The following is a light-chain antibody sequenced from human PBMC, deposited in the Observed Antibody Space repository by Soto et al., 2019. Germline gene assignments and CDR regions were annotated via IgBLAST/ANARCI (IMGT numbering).Light chain of an antibody. V-gene: IGKV1-5*01. J-gene: IGKJ3*01. CDR2: SAS. Sequence: DIQMTQSPSTLSASVGDRVTITCRASQSISNWLAWYQQKPGKVPKLLIDSASTLQSGVPSRFSGSGSGTEFTLTINSLQPEDFATYYCQQLNIYPLTFGPGTKVDIK. CDR3: QQLNIYPLT. CDR1: QSISNW.